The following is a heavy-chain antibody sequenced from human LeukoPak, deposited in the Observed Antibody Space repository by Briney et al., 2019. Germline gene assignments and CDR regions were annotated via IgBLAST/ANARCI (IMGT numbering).Heavy chain of an antibody. Sequence: SETLSLTCTVSGGSIRSRHYCWGWIRQPPGKGLEWIGSIYYSGSTYYNPSLKSRLTMLIDTSENQFSLNLNSVTAADTAMYYCASPRLRAVAGSIAFDIGGKGTMVTVSS. CDR3: ASPRLRAVAGSIAFDI. CDR1: GGSIRSRHYC. D-gene: IGHD6-19*01. J-gene: IGHJ3*02. CDR2: IYYSGST. V-gene: IGHV4-39*01.